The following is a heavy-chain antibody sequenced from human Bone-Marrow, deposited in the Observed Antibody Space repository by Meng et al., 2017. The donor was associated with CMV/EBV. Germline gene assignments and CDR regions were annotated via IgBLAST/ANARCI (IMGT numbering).Heavy chain of an antibody. Sequence: YGGSFGGYYWSWIRQPPGKGLEWIGEINHSGSTNYNPSLKSRVTISVDTSKNQFSLKLSSVTAADTAVYYCARGVRGSSSRVNWFDPWGQGTLVTVSS. CDR3: ARGVRGSSSRVNWFDP. V-gene: IGHV4-34*01. CDR2: INHSGST. D-gene: IGHD6-6*01. J-gene: IGHJ5*02. CDR1: GGSFGGYY.